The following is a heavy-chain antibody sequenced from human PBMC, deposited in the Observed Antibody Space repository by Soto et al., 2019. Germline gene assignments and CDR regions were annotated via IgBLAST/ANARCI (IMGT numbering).Heavy chain of an antibody. V-gene: IGHV4-4*07. CDR2: IHTTGIT. Sequence: QVQLQESGPGLMKPSETLSLTCTVSGGSISGDFWSWIRQPAGKGLEWIGRIHTTGITTYNPSLKSRVTMSVDTSKSQCSLRLNSVTAADTAVYYCVKGAGPPWFDPWGQGTLVTVSS. J-gene: IGHJ5*02. CDR3: VKGAGPPWFDP. CDR1: GGSISGDF.